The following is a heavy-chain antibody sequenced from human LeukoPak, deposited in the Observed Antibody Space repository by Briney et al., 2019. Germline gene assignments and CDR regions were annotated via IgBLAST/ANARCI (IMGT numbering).Heavy chain of an antibody. CDR3: ATDRWGFFNS. J-gene: IGHJ4*02. CDR1: GFTFSSYW. D-gene: IGHD7-27*01. Sequence: PGGSLRLSCAASGFTFSSYWMSWVRQAPGKGLEWVANIKQDGSEKYYVDSVKGRFTISGDNAKNSLYLQMNSLRAEDTAFYYCATDRWGFFNSWGQGTLVTVTS. V-gene: IGHV3-7*01. CDR2: IKQDGSEK.